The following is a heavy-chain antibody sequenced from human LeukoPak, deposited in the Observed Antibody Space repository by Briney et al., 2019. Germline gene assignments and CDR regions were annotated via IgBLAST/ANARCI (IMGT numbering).Heavy chain of an antibody. Sequence: SETLSLTCTVSGGSISSSSYYWGWIRQPPGKGLEWIGSIYYSGSTYYNPSLKSRVTISVDTSKNQFSLKLSSVTAADTAVYYCASGYSGYGWFDPWGQGTLVTVSS. J-gene: IGHJ5*02. CDR3: ASGYSGYGWFDP. D-gene: IGHD5-12*01. CDR2: IYYSGST. CDR1: GGSISSSSYY. V-gene: IGHV4-39*01.